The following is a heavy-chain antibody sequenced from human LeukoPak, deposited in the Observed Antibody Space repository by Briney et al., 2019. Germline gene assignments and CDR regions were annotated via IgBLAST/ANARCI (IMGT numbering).Heavy chain of an antibody. J-gene: IGHJ5*02. CDR1: GFTFSSYW. CDR3: ARDRSYDWFDP. CDR2: IKQDGSEK. V-gene: IGHV3-7*01. D-gene: IGHD1-26*01. Sequence: GGSLRLSCAASGFTFSSYWMSWVRQAPGKGLEWVANIKQDGSEKYYVDSVKGRFTISRDNAKNSLYLQMNSLRAENTAVYYCARDRSYDWFDPWGQGTLVTVSS.